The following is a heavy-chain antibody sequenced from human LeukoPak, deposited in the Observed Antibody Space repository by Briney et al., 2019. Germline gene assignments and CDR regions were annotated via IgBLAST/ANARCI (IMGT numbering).Heavy chain of an antibody. CDR2: MNPNSGNT. Sequence: GASVKVSCTASGYTFTSYDINWVRQATGQGLEWMGWMNPNSGNTGYAQKFQGRVTMTRNTSISTAYMELSSLRSEDTAVYYCARGHDILTGYYYDPFDYWGQGTLVTVSS. CDR3: ARGHDILTGYYYDPFDY. J-gene: IGHJ4*02. CDR1: GYTFTSYD. V-gene: IGHV1-8*01. D-gene: IGHD3-9*01.